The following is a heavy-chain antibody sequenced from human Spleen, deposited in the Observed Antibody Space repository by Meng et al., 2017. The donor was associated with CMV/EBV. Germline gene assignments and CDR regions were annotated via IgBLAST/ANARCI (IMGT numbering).Heavy chain of an antibody. CDR2: IRHDGSNK. Sequence: GESLKISCAASGFTFTNYGIHWVRQAPGKGLEWVAFIRHDGSNKHYADSVRGRFSISRDNSKNTVYLHMNSLRAEETAVYYCAKDLGYCSGGSCYRKFHNYGMDVWGQGTTVTVSS. CDR3: AKDLGYCSGGSCYRKFHNYGMDV. V-gene: IGHV3-30*02. D-gene: IGHD2-15*01. J-gene: IGHJ6*02. CDR1: GFTFTNYG.